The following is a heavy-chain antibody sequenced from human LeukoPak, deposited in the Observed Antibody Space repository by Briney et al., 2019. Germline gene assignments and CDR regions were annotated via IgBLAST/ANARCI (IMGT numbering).Heavy chain of an antibody. D-gene: IGHD3-10*01. J-gene: IGHJ3*02. Sequence: GGSLRLSCAASGFSFSSYWMHWVRQLPGKGLVWVSRINSDGSSTSYADSVKGRFTISRDNAKNTLYVQMNSLRAEDTAVYYCSTGSGHAFDIWGRGTMVTVSS. CDR2: INSDGSST. CDR1: GFSFSSYW. V-gene: IGHV3-74*01. CDR3: STGSGHAFDI.